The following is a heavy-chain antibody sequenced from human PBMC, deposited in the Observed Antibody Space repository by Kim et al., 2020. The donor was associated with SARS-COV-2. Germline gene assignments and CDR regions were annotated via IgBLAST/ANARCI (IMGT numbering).Heavy chain of an antibody. CDR1: GFTFSSYW. Sequence: GGSLRLSCAASGFTFSSYWMSWVRQAPGKGLEWVANIKQDGSEKYYVDSVKGRFTISRDNAKNSLYLQMNSLRAEDTAVYYCARGRENYYAYYFDYWGQGTLVTVSS. J-gene: IGHJ4*02. CDR3: ARGRENYYAYYFDY. CDR2: IKQDGSEK. V-gene: IGHV3-7*03. D-gene: IGHD3-22*01.